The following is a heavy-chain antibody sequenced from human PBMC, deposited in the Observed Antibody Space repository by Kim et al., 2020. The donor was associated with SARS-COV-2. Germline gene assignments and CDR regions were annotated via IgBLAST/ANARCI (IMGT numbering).Heavy chain of an antibody. CDR2: IRYSGTT. J-gene: IGHJ4*02. CDR1: GDSVSNTSPY. V-gene: IGHV4-39*01. D-gene: IGHD6-19*01. Sequence: SETLSLTCTVSGDSVSNTSPYWGWIRQPPGKRLEWIASIRYSGTTYSNPSLKSRLTISVDTSKNQFSLSLSSMTAADTAVYYCTRHERSQWLPRDWGQGILVTVSS. CDR3: TRHERSQWLPRD.